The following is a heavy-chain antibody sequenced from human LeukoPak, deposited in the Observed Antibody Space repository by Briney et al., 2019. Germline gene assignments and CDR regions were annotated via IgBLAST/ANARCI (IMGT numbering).Heavy chain of an antibody. CDR1: GGSISSGGYY. CDR3: ARVNSKAPEYFQH. V-gene: IGHV4-61*08. D-gene: IGHD2/OR15-2a*01. CDR2: IYYSGST. J-gene: IGHJ1*01. Sequence: SETLSLTCTVSGGSISSGGYYWSWIRQPPGKGLEWIGYIYYSGSTNYNPSLKSRVTISVDTSKNQFSLKLSSVTAADTAVYYCARVNSKAPEYFQHWGQGTLVTVSS.